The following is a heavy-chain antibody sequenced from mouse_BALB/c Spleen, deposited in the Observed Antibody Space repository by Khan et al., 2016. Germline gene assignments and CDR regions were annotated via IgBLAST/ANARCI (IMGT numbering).Heavy chain of an antibody. J-gene: IGHJ4*01. CDR2: INTYTAEP. CDR1: GYTFTNYG. Sequence: QIQLVQSGPELKKPGETVKISCKASGYTFTNYGMNWVKQAPGKGLKWMGWINTYTAEPTYADDFKGRFAFSLETSASTAYLQINNLKNEDMATYFCARRRGYLSAMDYWGQGTSVTVSS. CDR3: ARRRGYLSAMDY. V-gene: IGHV9-1*02. D-gene: IGHD2-3*01.